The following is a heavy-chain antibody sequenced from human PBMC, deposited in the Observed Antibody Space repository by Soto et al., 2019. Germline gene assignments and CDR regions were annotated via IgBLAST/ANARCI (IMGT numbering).Heavy chain of an antibody. Sequence: GGSLRLSCAASGFTFSNAWMNWVRQAPGKGLEWVGRIKSKTDGGTTDYAAPVKGRFTISRDDSKNTLYLQMNSLKTEDTAVYYCTTGPSLGYYDSSGYYYGAEYFRHWGQGTLVTVSS. V-gene: IGHV3-15*07. CDR2: IKSKTDGGTT. J-gene: IGHJ1*01. D-gene: IGHD3-22*01. CDR3: TTGPSLGYYDSSGYYYGAEYFRH. CDR1: GFTFSNAW.